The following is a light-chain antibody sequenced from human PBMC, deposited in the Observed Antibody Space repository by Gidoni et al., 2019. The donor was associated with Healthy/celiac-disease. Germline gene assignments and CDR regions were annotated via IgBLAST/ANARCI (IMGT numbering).Light chain of an antibody. J-gene: IGKJ1*01. CDR2: DAS. Sequence: EIVLTQSPATLSLSPGERATLSCRASQSVSSYLAWYQQKPGQAPRLLIYDASNRATGIPARFSVSGSGTDFTLTISSLEPEDFAVYYCQQRSNWPPVRTFGQGTKVEIK. V-gene: IGKV3-11*01. CDR3: QQRSNWPPVRT. CDR1: QSVSSY.